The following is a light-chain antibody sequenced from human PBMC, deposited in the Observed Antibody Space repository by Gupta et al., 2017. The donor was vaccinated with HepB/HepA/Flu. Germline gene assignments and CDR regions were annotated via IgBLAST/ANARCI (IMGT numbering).Light chain of an antibody. CDR1: QSISNY. Sequence: EIVLTQSTATLSLSSGERATLSCRASQSISNYLAWYQQTPGQAPRLLIYDTFNRASGIPVRFSGSGSATDFTLTISSLEPEDFALYYCQQGSSWPLTFGGGTKVEIK. CDR2: DTF. V-gene: IGKV3-11*01. CDR3: QQGSSWPLT. J-gene: IGKJ4*01.